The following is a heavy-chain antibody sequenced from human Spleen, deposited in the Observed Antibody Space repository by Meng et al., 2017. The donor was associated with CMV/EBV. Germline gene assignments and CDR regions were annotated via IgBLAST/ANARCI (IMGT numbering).Heavy chain of an antibody. CDR2: ISASGETI. Sequence: GGSLRLSCAASGFTFSSYEMNWVRQAPGMGLEWVSFISASGETIYYADSVKGRFTISRDNSKNTLYLQMTSLRPEDTAVYYCAKPLSNYDFWTGCDNWGQGTLVTVSS. D-gene: IGHD3-3*01. CDR3: AKPLSNYDFWTGCDN. V-gene: IGHV3-48*03. CDR1: GFTFSSYE. J-gene: IGHJ4*02.